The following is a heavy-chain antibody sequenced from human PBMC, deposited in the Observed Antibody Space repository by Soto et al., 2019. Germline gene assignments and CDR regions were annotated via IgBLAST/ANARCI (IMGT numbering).Heavy chain of an antibody. J-gene: IGHJ4*02. D-gene: IGHD6-13*01. V-gene: IGHV3-30-3*01. CDR3: ARWGAAAGILGFDY. CDR2: ISYDGSNK. Sequence: GGSLRLSCAASGFTFSSYAMHWVRQAPGKGLEWVAVISYDGSNKYYADSVKGRFTISRDNSKNTLYLQMNSLRAEDTAVYYCARWGAAAGILGFDYWGQGTLVTVSS. CDR1: GFTFSSYA.